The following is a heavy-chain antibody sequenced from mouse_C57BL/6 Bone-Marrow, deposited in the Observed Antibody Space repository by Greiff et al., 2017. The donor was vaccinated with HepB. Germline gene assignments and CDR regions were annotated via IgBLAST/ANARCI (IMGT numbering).Heavy chain of an antibody. D-gene: IGHD2-4*01. J-gene: IGHJ2*01. V-gene: IGHV1-15*01. Sequence: VPLQESGGELVRPGALVTVFCKASGYTFTDHEMHWGKQTPVHGLEWIGAIDSETGGTAFNQKFKGKAILTADKSSSTAYMELRSLTSEDSAVYYCTRGPPDYTVYYFDYWGQGTTLTVSS. CDR3: TRGPPDYTVYYFDY. CDR2: IDSETGGT. CDR1: GYTFTDHE.